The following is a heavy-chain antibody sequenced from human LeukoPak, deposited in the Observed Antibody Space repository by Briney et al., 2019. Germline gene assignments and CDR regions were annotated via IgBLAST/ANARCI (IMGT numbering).Heavy chain of an antibody. Sequence: ASVKVSCKASGYTFTGYYMHWVRQAPGQGLEWMGWINPNSGGTNYAQKFQGRVTVTRDTSISTAYMELSRLRSDDTAVYYCARSAVVVVPAAYFDYWGQGTLVTVSS. CDR1: GYTFTGYY. CDR2: INPNSGGT. V-gene: IGHV1-2*02. J-gene: IGHJ4*02. CDR3: ARSAVVVVPAAYFDY. D-gene: IGHD2-2*01.